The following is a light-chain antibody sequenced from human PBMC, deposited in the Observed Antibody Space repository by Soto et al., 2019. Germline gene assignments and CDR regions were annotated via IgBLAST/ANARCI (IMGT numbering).Light chain of an antibody. CDR3: SSYTSSSTYV. V-gene: IGLV2-14*03. J-gene: IGLJ7*01. Sequence: QSVLTQPASVSGSPGQSITISCTGTISDVGGYNYVSWYQQHPGKAPKLMIFDVSNRPSGVSNRFSGSKSGYTASLTISGLQAEDEADYYCSSYTSSSTYVFGPGTQLTVL. CDR1: ISDVGGYNY. CDR2: DVS.